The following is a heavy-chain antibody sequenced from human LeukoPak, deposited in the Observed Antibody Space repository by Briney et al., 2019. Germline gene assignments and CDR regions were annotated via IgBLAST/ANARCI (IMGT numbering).Heavy chain of an antibody. CDR2: FYYSGSD. CDR3: VRGYCSGATCYHFDY. J-gene: IGHJ4*02. V-gene: IGHV4-59*01. Sequence: AETLSLTCTVSGSSITIYYWNWIRQPPGKGLEWIGYFYYSGSDNYNPSLKSRITISVQTSKNQFYLKLSSVTAAERTVYYCVRGYCSGATCYHFDYWGQGTLVTVSS. D-gene: IGHD2-15*01. CDR1: GSSITIYY.